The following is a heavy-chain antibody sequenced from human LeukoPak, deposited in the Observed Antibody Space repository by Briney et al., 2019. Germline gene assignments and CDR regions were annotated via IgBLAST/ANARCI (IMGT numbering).Heavy chain of an antibody. CDR3: VRDNYGDYERDWFDP. CDR1: GYTFTGYY. D-gene: IGHD4-17*01. J-gene: IGHJ5*02. V-gene: IGHV1-2*06. CDR2: INPNSGGT. Sequence: ASVKVSCKASGYTFTGYYMHWVRQAPGQGLEWMGRINPNSGGTNYAQKFQGRVTMTRDTSISTAYMELSRLRSDDTAVYYCVRDNYGDYERDWFDPWGQGTLVTVSS.